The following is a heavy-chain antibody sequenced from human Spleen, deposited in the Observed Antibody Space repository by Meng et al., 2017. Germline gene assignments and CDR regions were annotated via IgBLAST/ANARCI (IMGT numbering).Heavy chain of an antibody. CDR2: IGTKPKSYAA. V-gene: IGHV3-73*01. Sequence: GESLKISCAVSGVSFSDSDIHWVRQASGKGLEWVGRIGTKPKSYAAAYAASVRGRFTISRDDSKNTAYLQMNSLKTEDTAVYYCTINTSGHIWGQGTMVTVSS. J-gene: IGHJ3*02. D-gene: IGHD6-19*01. CDR1: GVSFSDSD. CDR3: TINTSGHI.